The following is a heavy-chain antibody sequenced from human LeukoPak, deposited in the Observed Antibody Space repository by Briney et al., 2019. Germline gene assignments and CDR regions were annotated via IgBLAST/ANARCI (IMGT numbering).Heavy chain of an antibody. CDR3: AKGDYYGSGSYYNVYYFVY. J-gene: IGHJ4*02. V-gene: IGHV3-23*01. CDR2: ISGSGGST. Sequence: QAGGSLRLSCAASGFTFSSYAMSWVRQAPGKGLEWVSAISGSGGSTYYADSVKGRFTISRDNSKNTLYLQMNSLRAEDTAVYYCAKGDYYGSGSYYNVYYFVYWGQGTLVTVSS. CDR1: GFTFSSYA. D-gene: IGHD3-10*01.